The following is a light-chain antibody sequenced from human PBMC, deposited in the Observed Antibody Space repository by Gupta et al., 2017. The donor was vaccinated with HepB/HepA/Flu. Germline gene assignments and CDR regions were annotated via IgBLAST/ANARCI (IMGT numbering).Light chain of an antibody. CDR1: QTIRSY. Sequence: DIQMTQSPSSLSASIGDRVTITCRASQTIRSYLNWYQQKPGKAPNLLIFAASSLQSGVPSRFSGSGSGTNFTLTINSLQPEDFATYYCQQGFNTLTWTFGQGTKV. J-gene: IGKJ1*01. CDR3: QQGFNTLTWT. CDR2: AAS. V-gene: IGKV1-39*01.